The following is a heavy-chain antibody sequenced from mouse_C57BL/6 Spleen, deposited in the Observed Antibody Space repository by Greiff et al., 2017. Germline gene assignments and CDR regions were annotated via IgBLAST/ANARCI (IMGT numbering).Heavy chain of an antibody. D-gene: IGHD2-4*01. J-gene: IGHJ2*01. V-gene: IGHV1-66*01. Sequence: VKLMESGPELVKPGASVKISCKASGYSFTSYYIHWVKQRPGQGLEWIGWIYPGSGNTKYNEKFKGKATLTADTSSSTAYMQLSSLTSEDSAVYYCAREGGLRPYFDYWGQGTTLTVSS. CDR3: AREGGLRPYFDY. CDR2: IYPGSGNT. CDR1: GYSFTSYY.